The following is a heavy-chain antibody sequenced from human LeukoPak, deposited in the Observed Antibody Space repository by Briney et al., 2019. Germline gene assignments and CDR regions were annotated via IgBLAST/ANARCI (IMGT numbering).Heavy chain of an antibody. V-gene: IGHV3-11*04. D-gene: IGHD5-18*01. CDR2: ISSSGSTK. CDR1: GFTFSDYY. J-gene: IGHJ4*02. CDR3: ARDNTHGYSQPGY. Sequence: GGSLRLSCAASGFTFSDYYMSWIRQAPGEGPEWVSYISSSGSTKYYADSVKGRFTISRDNAKNSLYLQMNSLRAEDTAVYYCARDNTHGYSQPGYWGQGTLVTISS.